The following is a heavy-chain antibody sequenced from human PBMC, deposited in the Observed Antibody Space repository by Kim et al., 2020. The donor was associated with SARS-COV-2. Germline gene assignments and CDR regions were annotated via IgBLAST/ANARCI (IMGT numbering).Heavy chain of an antibody. CDR1: GFTFSDYA. Sequence: GGSLRLSCAASGFTFSDYAMTWVRQAPGKGLEWVSAISPAGNSIYYIDSVRGRFTISRDNSKNTLFLQMNSLRVEDTAIYYCAKNFGTGLAFYDYWGQGTLVTVSS. D-gene: IGHD3-3*01. V-gene: IGHV3-23*01. CDR2: ISPAGNSI. CDR3: AKNFGTGLAFYDY. J-gene: IGHJ4*02.